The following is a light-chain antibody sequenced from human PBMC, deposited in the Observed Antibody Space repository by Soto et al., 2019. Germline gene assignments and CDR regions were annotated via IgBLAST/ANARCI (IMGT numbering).Light chain of an antibody. Sequence: DIQMTQSPSTLSASVGDRVTITCRASQSISSWLAWYQQKPGKAPNLLIYQASNLKSGVPSRFSGSVSGTEFTLTINSLQPDDFATYYCQRYNVMWAFGQGIKVDIK. CDR1: QSISSW. V-gene: IGKV1-5*03. CDR3: QRYNVMWA. CDR2: QAS. J-gene: IGKJ1*01.